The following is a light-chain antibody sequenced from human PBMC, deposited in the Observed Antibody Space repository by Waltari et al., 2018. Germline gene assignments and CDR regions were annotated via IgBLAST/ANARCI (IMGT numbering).Light chain of an antibody. CDR3: QQGDTVPAT. J-gene: IGKJ1*01. CDR1: QGISGT. V-gene: IGKV1-12*01. CDR2: AAS. Sequence: DVQLTQSPSSLSASVGDRLTIPCLACQGISGTLARYQQKPGKAPKLLIYAASSLQTGVPSRCSGSGSEKEFTRTISSLQPEDVATYYCQQGDTVPATFGQGTKVENK.